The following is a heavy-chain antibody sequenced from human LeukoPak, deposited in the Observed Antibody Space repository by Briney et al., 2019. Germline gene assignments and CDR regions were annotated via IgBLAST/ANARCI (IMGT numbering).Heavy chain of an antibody. J-gene: IGHJ3*02. CDR1: GGSISSYY. V-gene: IGHV4-59*01. CDR2: IYYSGST. D-gene: IGHD3-9*01. CDR3: ARGSDLVARNAFDI. Sequence: KTSETLSLTCTVSGGSISSYYWSWIRQPPGKGLEWIGCIYYSGSTNYNPSLKSRVTISVDTSKNQFSLKLSSVTAADTAVYYCARGSDLVARNAFDIWGQGTMVTVSS.